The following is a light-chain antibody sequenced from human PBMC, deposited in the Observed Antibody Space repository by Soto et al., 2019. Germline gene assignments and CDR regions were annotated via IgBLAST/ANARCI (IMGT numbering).Light chain of an antibody. Sequence: EMLLRQSPATLSWSPGEKATLCCRASQSVSSYLAWYQQKPGQAPRLLIYAASSRATGIPARFSGSSYRTDFNLTISSLEPEDFAVYYCQQRSNWPFTFGPGTKVDIK. V-gene: IGKV3-11*01. J-gene: IGKJ3*01. CDR2: AAS. CDR1: QSVSSY. CDR3: QQRSNWPFT.